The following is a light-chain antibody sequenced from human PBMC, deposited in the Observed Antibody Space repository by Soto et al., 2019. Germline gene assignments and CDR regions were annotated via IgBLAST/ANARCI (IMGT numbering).Light chain of an antibody. V-gene: IGKV3-15*01. CDR2: GAS. J-gene: IGKJ2*01. CDR3: QQYNNWQPSYT. Sequence: EIVMTQSPATLSVSPGERATLSCRASQSVSSNLAWYQQKPGQAPRLLIYGASTRATGIPARFSGSGSGTEFTLTISSLQSEDFAVYYCQQYNNWQPSYTFGQGTKLEIK. CDR1: QSVSSN.